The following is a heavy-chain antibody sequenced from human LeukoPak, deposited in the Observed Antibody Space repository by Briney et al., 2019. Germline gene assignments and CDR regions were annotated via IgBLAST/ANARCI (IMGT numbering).Heavy chain of an antibody. CDR1: GFSFSSYE. CDR3: ARSLSGYITDPFFDQ. Sequence: PGGSLRLSCVVSGFSFSSYEMNWVRRTPGKRLEWVAYINSGYSVHYADSVTGRFTISRDNARDSLFLQMNSLRAEDTAVYYCARSLSGYITDPFFDQWGQGTLVTVSS. J-gene: IGHJ4*02. V-gene: IGHV3-48*03. CDR2: INSGYSV. D-gene: IGHD5-12*01.